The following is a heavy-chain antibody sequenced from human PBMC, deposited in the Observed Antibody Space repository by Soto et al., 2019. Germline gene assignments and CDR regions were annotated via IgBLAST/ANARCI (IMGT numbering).Heavy chain of an antibody. D-gene: IGHD3-3*01. CDR2: IYATGTT. J-gene: IGHJ5*02. Sequence: PSETLSLTCTVSGASISGFYWSWIRKSAGKGLEWIGRIYATGTTDYNPSLKSRVMMSVDTSKEQFSLRLLSVTDADTAVYFCARGQRFSDWFDPWGQGTLVTVSS. CDR3: ARGQRFSDWFDP. CDR1: GASISGFY. V-gene: IGHV4-4*07.